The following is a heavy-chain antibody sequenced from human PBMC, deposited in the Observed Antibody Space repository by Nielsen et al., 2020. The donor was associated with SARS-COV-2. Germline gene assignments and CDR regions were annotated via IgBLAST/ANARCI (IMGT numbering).Heavy chain of an antibody. V-gene: IGHV3-30-3*01. J-gene: IGHJ4*02. CDR2: ISYDGSNK. Sequence: GGSLRLSCAASGFTFSSYAMHWVRQAPGKGLEWVAVISYDGSNKYYADSVKGRFTISRDNSKNTLYLQMNSLRAEDTAVYYCARVLTVVPAAPLDYWGQGSLVTVSS. D-gene: IGHD2-2*01. CDR3: ARVLTVVPAAPLDY. CDR1: GFTFSSYA.